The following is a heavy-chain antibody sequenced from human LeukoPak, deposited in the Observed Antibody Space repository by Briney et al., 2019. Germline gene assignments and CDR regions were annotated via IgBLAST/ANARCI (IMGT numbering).Heavy chain of an antibody. CDR2: ISADKVNT. CDR1: GYTFTSYG. J-gene: IGHJ2*01. D-gene: IGHD1-26*01. Sequence: GASVKVSCKASGYTFTSYGFSWVRQAPGQGLEWMAWISADKVNTNYAQKLQGRVTMSADTSTSTAYMELRSLTSDDTAVYYCARGTRGRGGWYFDLWGRGTLVTVSS. V-gene: IGHV1-18*01. CDR3: ARGTRGRGGWYFDL.